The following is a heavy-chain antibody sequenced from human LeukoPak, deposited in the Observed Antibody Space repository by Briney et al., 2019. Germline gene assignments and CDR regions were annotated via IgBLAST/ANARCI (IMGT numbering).Heavy chain of an antibody. J-gene: IGHJ5*02. CDR2: IYPSGST. Sequence: SETLSLTCTVSGYSISSGYFWGWIRQSPVKGLEWIRSIYPSGSTYYNPSLKSRVTISVDTSKNQFSLKLSSVTAADTAVYYCARAYSSSWYFNWFDPWGQGTLVTVSS. CDR1: GYSISSGYF. CDR3: ARAYSSSWYFNWFDP. V-gene: IGHV4-38-2*02. D-gene: IGHD6-13*01.